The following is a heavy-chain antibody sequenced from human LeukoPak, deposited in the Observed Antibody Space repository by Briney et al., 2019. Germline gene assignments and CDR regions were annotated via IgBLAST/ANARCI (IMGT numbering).Heavy chain of an antibody. J-gene: IGHJ4*02. CDR2: INWNGGST. CDR1: GFTFDDYG. CDR3: ARDFERPNLYCSSTSCRYYFDY. V-gene: IGHV3-20*04. D-gene: IGHD2-2*01. Sequence: GGSLRLSCAASGFTFDDYGMSWVRQAPGKGLEWVSGINWNGGSTGYADSVKGRFTISRDNAKSSLYLQMNSLRAEDTAVYYCARDFERPNLYCSSTSCRYYFDYWGQGTLVTVSS.